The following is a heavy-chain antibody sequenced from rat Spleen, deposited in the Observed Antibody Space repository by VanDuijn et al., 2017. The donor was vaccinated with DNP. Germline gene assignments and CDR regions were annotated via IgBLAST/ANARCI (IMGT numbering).Heavy chain of an antibody. V-gene: IGHV5-31*01. CDR1: GFTINNYW. D-gene: IGHD1-7*01. CDR3: AGVILGPVAY. CDR2: ITGSGDIT. Sequence: EVQLVESGGDRVRPGGSLKLSCVASGFTINNYWLTWVRQVPGKGLEWIASITGSGDITKYLDSVMGRFTISRDNAKNTLYLQMSRLKSEDTATYYCAGVILGPVAYWAQGTLVTVSS. J-gene: IGHJ3*01.